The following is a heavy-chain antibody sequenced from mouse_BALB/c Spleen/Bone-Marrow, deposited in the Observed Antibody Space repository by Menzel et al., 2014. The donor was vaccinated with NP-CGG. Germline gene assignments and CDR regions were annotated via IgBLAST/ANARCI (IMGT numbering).Heavy chain of an antibody. V-gene: IGHV7-3*02. Sequence: EVTLMESGGGLVQPGGSLRLSCATSGFTFSDYYISWVRQPPGKALEWLGFIRNKAYGGTTEYSTSVKGRFTISRDNSQSILYLQMNTLRAEDSGTYYCAADMDYDSDGAGTMDYWGQGTSVTVSS. CDR3: AADMDYDSDGAGTMDY. D-gene: IGHD2-4*01. CDR2: IRNKAYGGTT. J-gene: IGHJ4*01. CDR1: GFTFSDYY.